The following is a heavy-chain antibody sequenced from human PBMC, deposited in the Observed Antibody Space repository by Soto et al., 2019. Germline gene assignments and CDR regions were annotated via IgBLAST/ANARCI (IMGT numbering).Heavy chain of an antibody. CDR3: ARGVGYCSGGTCLTPGMDV. V-gene: IGHV1-69*13. CDR2: IIPIFGTA. J-gene: IGHJ6*02. CDR1: GGTFSSDA. Sequence: ASVKVSCKASGGTFSSDAISWVRQAPGQGLEWMGGIIPIFGTANYAQKFQGRVTITADESTSTAYMELRSLRSDDTAVYYCARGVGYCSGGTCLTPGMDVWGQGTTVTVSS. D-gene: IGHD2-15*01.